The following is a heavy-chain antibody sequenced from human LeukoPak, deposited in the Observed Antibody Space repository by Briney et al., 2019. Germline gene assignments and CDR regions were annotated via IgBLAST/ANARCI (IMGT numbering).Heavy chain of an antibody. CDR2: TYSGGST. D-gene: IGHD3-16*01. V-gene: IGHV3-53*01. J-gene: IGHJ6*02. CDR3: AGPSGAYYDYYGMDV. Sequence: PGGSLRLSCAASGFTFSSYSMNWVRQAPGKGLEWVSVTYSGGSTYYADSVKGRFTISRDNSKNTVYLQMNSLRAEDTAVYYCAGPSGAYYDYYGMDVWGQGTTVTVSS. CDR1: GFTFSSYS.